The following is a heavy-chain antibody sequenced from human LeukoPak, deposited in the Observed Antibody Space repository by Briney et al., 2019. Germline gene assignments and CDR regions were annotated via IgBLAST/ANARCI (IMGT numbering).Heavy chain of an antibody. CDR1: GFTFSSYG. Sequence: PGGSLRLSCAASGFTFSSYGMHWVRQAPGKGLEWVAVIWYDGSNKYYADSVKGRFTISRDNSKNTLYLQMNSLRAEDTAVYYCAKDRLAYSRSWYTVYWGQGTLDTLSS. J-gene: IGHJ4*02. V-gene: IGHV3-33*06. CDR2: IWYDGSNK. CDR3: AKDRLAYSRSWYTVY. D-gene: IGHD6-13*01.